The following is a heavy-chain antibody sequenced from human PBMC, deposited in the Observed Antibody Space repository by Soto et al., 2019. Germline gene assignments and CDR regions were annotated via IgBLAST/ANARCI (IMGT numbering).Heavy chain of an antibody. CDR1: GGSVSSGSYY. CDR3: ARALQYYDFWSGYPYYFDY. D-gene: IGHD3-3*01. Sequence: QVQLQESGPGLVKPSETLSLTCTVSGGSVSSGSYYWSWIRQPPGKGLEWIGYIYYSGSTNYNPSLKSRVTISVDTSKHQFSLKLSSVTAADTAVYYCARALQYYDFWSGYPYYFDYWGQGTLVTVSS. V-gene: IGHV4-61*01. CDR2: IYYSGST. J-gene: IGHJ4*02.